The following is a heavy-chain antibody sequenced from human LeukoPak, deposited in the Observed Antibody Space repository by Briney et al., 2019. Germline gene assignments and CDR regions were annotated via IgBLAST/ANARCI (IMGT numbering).Heavy chain of an antibody. Sequence: ASVKVSCKASGYTFTGYYMHWVRQAPGQGLEWMGWINPNSGGTNYAQKFQGRVTMTRDTSISTACMELSRLRSDDTAMYYCARDGSYYDSSGSFYDIWGQGTMVTVSS. CDR3: ARDGSYYDSSGSFYDI. D-gene: IGHD3-22*01. V-gene: IGHV1-2*02. CDR1: GYTFTGYY. J-gene: IGHJ3*02. CDR2: INPNSGGT.